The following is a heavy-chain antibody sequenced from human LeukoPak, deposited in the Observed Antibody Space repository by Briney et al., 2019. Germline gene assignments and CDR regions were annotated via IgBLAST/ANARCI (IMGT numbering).Heavy chain of an antibody. CDR1: GFNFSNYG. CDR3: ARDEGGYDFWSGYETGRGYYFDF. CDR2: TWFDGSNK. V-gene: IGHV3-33*01. J-gene: IGHJ4*02. Sequence: GGSLRLSCAASGFNFSNYGMHWVRQAPGKGLEWVAITWFDGSNKYYGDSVKGRFTISRDNSRNTLYLQMNSLRVEDTAVYYCARDEGGYDFWSGYETGRGYYFDFWGQGTLVTVSS. D-gene: IGHD3-3*01.